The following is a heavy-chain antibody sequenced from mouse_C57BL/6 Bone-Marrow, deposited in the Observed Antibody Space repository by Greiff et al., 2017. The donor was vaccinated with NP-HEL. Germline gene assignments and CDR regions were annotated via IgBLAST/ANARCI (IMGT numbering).Heavy chain of an antibody. Sequence: EVKLMESGGGLVKPGGSLKLSCAASGFTFSSYTMSWVRQTPEKRLEWVATISGGGGNTYYPDSVKGRFTISRDNAKNTLYLQMSSLRSEDTALYYCAREGGYSTFAYWGQGTLVTVSA. V-gene: IGHV5-9*01. CDR3: AREGGYSTFAY. CDR2: ISGGGGNT. D-gene: IGHD2-5*01. J-gene: IGHJ3*01. CDR1: GFTFSSYT.